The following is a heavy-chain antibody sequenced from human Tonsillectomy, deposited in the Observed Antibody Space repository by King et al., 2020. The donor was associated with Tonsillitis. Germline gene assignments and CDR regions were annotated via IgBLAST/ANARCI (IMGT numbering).Heavy chain of an antibody. V-gene: IGHV3-9*01. CDR1: GFTFDDYA. D-gene: IGHD3-22*01. J-gene: IGHJ4*02. Sequence: VQLVESGGGLVQPGGSLRLSCAASGFTFDDYAMHWVRQAPGKGLEGVSGISWNRGSIGYADSVKGRFTLSRDNAKNSLYLQMNSLRPGDAAFFYCATDKYYDSRGYFDFWGQGTLVTVSS. CDR3: ATDKYYDSRGYFDF. CDR2: ISWNRGSI.